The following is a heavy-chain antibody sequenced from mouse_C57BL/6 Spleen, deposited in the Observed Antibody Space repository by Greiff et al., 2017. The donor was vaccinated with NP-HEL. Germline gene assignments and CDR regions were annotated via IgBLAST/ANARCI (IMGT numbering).Heavy chain of an antibody. D-gene: IGHD1-1*01. CDR2: ISYSGST. V-gene: IGHV3-1*01. CDR3: ARAYGRRSGYFDV. Sequence: VQLKQSGPGMVKPSQSLSLTCTVTGYSITSGYDWHWIRHFPGNKLEWMGYISYSGSTNYNPSLKSRISITHDTSKNHFFLKLNSVTTEDTATYYCARAYGRRSGYFDVWGTGTTVTVSS. J-gene: IGHJ1*03. CDR1: GYSITSGYD.